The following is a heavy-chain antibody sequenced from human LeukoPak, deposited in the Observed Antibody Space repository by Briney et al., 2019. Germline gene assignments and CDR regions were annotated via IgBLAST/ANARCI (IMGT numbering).Heavy chain of an antibody. D-gene: IGHD3-22*01. Sequence: GGSLRLSCAASGFTFSSCGMHRVRQAPGKGLEWVAFIRYDGSNKYYADSVKGRFTTSRDNSKNTLYLQMNSLRAEDTAVYYCAKDMGDDYYDSSGSPDYWGQGTLVTVSS. CDR2: IRYDGSNK. CDR3: AKDMGDDYYDSSGSPDY. CDR1: GFTFSSCG. V-gene: IGHV3-30*02. J-gene: IGHJ4*02.